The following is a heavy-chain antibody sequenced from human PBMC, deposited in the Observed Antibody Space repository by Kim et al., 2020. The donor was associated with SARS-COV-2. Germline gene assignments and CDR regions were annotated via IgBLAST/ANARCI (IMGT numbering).Heavy chain of an antibody. CDR2: IKVKSEGDAT. V-gene: IGHV3-15*01. Sequence: GGSLRLSCAASGFNFNDAWMNWVRQAPGKGLEWIGRIKVKSEGDATEYAAPAKGRFTISRDYSRNMLFLQMNSLRIEDTAMYYCTSRVVTTNDYWGQGTLVPVSS. CDR1: GFNFNDAW. D-gene: IGHD4-17*01. J-gene: IGHJ4*02. CDR3: TSRVVTTNDY.